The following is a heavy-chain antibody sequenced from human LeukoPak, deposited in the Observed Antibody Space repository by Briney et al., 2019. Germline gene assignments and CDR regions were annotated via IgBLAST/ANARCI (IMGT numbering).Heavy chain of an antibody. CDR3: ASGYSSSWYRDDAFNI. CDR2: IWYDGSNK. Sequence: PGGSLRLSCAASGFTFSSYGMHWVRQAPGKGLEWVAVIWYDGSNKYCADSVKGRFTISRDNSKNTLYLQMNSLRAEDTAVYYCASGYSSSWYRDDAFNIWGQGTMVTVSS. V-gene: IGHV3-33*01. D-gene: IGHD6-13*01. CDR1: GFTFSSYG. J-gene: IGHJ3*02.